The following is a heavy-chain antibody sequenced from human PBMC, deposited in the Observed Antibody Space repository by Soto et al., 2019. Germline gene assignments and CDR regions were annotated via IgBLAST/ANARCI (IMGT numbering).Heavy chain of an antibody. CDR2: IYYSGST. CDR3: ARRYPGSSWNRKGRYFDY. Sequence: QLQLQESGPGLVKPSETLSLTCTVSGGSISSSSYYWGWIRQPPGKGLEWIGSIYYSGSTYYNPSLKSRVTISVDTSKNQFSLKLSSVTAADTAVYYCARRYPGSSWNRKGRYFDYWGQGTLVTVSS. V-gene: IGHV4-39*01. J-gene: IGHJ4*02. CDR1: GGSISSSSYY. D-gene: IGHD6-13*01.